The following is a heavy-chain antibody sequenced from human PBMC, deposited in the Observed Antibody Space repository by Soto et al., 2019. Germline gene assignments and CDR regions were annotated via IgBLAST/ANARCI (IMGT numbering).Heavy chain of an antibody. D-gene: IGHD5-12*01. CDR2: LSRGGGST. CDR1: GFTYSSHG. Sequence: EAQLLDSGGELIQPGGSLRLSCAASGFTYSSHGMSWVRQAPGKGLEWIAGLSRGGGSTYYADSVKGRFTIPRDNSKNTLDLIMNSLRVEDTALYYCARDGQYRTDGFDIWGQGTMVTVSS. V-gene: IGHV3-23*01. J-gene: IGHJ3*02. CDR3: ARDGQYRTDGFDI.